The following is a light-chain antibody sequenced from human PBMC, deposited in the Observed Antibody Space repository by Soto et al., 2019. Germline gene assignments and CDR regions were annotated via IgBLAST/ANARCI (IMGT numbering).Light chain of an antibody. V-gene: IGLV1-47*02. Sequence: QSVLTQPPSASGAPGQRVTLSCVGGSSNVGFNAVNWYQQIPGAAPKLLMHGNSQRPSGAPDRFSGSKSGTSASLAIIGLRTEDEAHYYCAAWDDSLRGVVFGGGTKLTVL. CDR2: GNS. CDR3: AAWDDSLRGVV. J-gene: IGLJ3*02. CDR1: SSNVGFNA.